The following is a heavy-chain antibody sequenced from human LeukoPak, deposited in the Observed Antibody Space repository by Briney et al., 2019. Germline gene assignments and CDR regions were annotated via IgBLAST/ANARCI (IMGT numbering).Heavy chain of an antibody. CDR1: GFTFSTYG. J-gene: IGHJ4*02. D-gene: IGHD7-27*01. CDR2: ITNDGNYE. Sequence: GRSLRLSCAASGFTFSTYGMHWVRQAPGKGLEWVAVITNDGNYEKYAVAVRGRFTISRDNSKNPLYLQMNSLSAEDTAVYYCARDSITGDNSLDFWGRGTLVTVSS. V-gene: IGHV3-33*05. CDR3: ARDSITGDNSLDF.